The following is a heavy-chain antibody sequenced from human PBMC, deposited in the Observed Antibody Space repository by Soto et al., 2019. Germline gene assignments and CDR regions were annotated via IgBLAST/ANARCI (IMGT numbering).Heavy chain of an antibody. V-gene: IGHV4-34*01. J-gene: IGHJ4*02. CDR1: GGPFSGYY. Sequence: ETLSLTCAVYGGPFSGYYWSWIRQPPGKGLEWIGEINHSGSTNYNPSLKSRVTISVDTSKNQFSLKLSSVTAADTAVYYCARSPPYYDSSGYYYTTFDYWGQGTLVTVSS. CDR3: ARSPPYYDSSGYYYTTFDY. CDR2: INHSGST. D-gene: IGHD3-22*01.